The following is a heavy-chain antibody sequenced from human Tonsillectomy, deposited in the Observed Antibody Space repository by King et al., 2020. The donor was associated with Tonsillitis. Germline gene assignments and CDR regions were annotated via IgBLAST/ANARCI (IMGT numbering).Heavy chain of an antibody. CDR2: IYYSGNT. D-gene: IGHD5-24*01. CDR3: ARLEIATIVGFDC. J-gene: IGHJ4*02. Sequence: QLQESGPGLVKPSETLSLTCSVSGGSISSSSYYWGWIRQPPGKGLEWIGNIYYSGNTYYNPSLKSRVTISVDTSKNQFSLKLNSVTAADTAVYYCARLEIATIVGFDCWGQGTLVTVSS. V-gene: IGHV4-39*01. CDR1: GGSISSSSYY.